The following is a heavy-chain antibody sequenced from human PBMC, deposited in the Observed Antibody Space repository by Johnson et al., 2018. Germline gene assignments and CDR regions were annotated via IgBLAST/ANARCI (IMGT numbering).Heavy chain of an antibody. CDR2: ISGSGSST. CDR3: AKDQMAGNTWYREAFDI. V-gene: IGHV3-23*04. J-gene: IGHJ3*02. Sequence: VQLVESGGGLVQPGGSLRLSCAASGFTFSSYAMSWVRQAPGKGLEWVSTISGSGSSTYYADSVKGRFTISRDNSRNTLYLQMNSLGAEDTAVYYCAKDQMAGNTWYREAFDIWGQGTMVTVSS. D-gene: IGHD6-13*01. CDR1: GFTFSSYA.